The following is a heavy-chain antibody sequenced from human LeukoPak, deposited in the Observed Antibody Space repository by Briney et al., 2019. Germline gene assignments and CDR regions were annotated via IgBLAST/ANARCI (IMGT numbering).Heavy chain of an antibody. CDR1: GASISSYY. CDR2: IYTSWST. Sequence: PSETLSLTCTVSGASISSYYWTWIRQPAGKGLEGIGRIYTSWSTNYNPSLKRRVAMSGDTSKDQFSLKMSSVTAADTAVYYCARLSADSSSSRGFDYWGQGTLVTVSS. D-gene: IGHD2-2*01. CDR3: ARLSADSSSSRGFDY. V-gene: IGHV4-4*07. J-gene: IGHJ4*02.